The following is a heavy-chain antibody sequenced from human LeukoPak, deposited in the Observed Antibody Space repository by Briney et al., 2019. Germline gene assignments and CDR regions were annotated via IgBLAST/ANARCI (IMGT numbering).Heavy chain of an antibody. Sequence: SETLSLTCTVSGGSISSYYWSWIRQPPGKGLEWIGYIYYSGITDYNPSLRSRVTISVDTSKNQFSLKLSSVTAADTAVYYCAREDYWGGGSCYSGYFQHWGQGTLVTVSS. J-gene: IGHJ1*01. V-gene: IGHV4-59*12. CDR3: AREDYWGGGSCYSGYFQH. CDR2: IYYSGIT. D-gene: IGHD2-15*01. CDR1: GGSISSYY.